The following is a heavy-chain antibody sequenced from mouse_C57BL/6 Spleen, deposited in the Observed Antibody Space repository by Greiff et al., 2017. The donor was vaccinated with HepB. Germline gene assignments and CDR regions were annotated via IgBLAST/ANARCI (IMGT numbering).Heavy chain of an antibody. CDR3: ASYYDYGLAMDY. CDR2: ISYDGSN. Sequence: EVKLVESGPGLVKPSQSLSLTCSVTGYSITSGYYWNWIRQFPGNKLEWMGYISYDGSNNYNPSLKNRISITRDTSKNQFFLKLNSVTTEDTATYYCASYYDYGLAMDYWGQGTSVTVSS. CDR1: GYSITSGYY. D-gene: IGHD2-4*01. V-gene: IGHV3-6*01. J-gene: IGHJ4*01.